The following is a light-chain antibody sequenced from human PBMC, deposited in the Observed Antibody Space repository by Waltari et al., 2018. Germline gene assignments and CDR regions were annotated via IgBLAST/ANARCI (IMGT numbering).Light chain of an antibody. V-gene: IGLV1-36*01. CDR2: YDD. Sequence: QSVLTQPPSVSEAPRQRVTISCSGSSSNIGNNAVNWYQQLPGKAPKPLIYYDDLLPSGVSDRCSGSKVGTSASLAISGLQSDDEADYYCAAWDDSLNGVVFGGGTKLTVL. J-gene: IGLJ2*01. CDR3: AAWDDSLNGVV. CDR1: SSNIGNNA.